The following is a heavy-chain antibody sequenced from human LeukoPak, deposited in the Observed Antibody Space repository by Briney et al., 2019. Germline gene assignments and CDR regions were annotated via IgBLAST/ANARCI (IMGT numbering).Heavy chain of an antibody. J-gene: IGHJ4*02. Sequence: SGPTLANPTQTLTLTCSFSGFSLSTNRVGVGWIRQPPGKALERLAPLYWDDDKRYSPSLKSRLTITKDTSKNQVVLTMTNMDPVDTATYYCAHSRPGDTNGWLPKNFDYWGQGTLVTVSS. D-gene: IGHD6-19*01. V-gene: IGHV2-5*02. CDR1: GFSLSTNRVG. CDR3: AHSRPGDTNGWLPKNFDY. CDR2: LYWDDDK.